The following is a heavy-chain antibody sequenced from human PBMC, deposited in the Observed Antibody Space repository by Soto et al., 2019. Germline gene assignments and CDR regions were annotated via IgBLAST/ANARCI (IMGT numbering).Heavy chain of an antibody. CDR1: GGSISSSSYC. CDR2: IYYSGST. J-gene: IGHJ4*02. D-gene: IGHD4-17*01. V-gene: IGHV4-39*01. CDR3: ARQGSGYGDYDY. Sequence: SETLSLTWTVSGGSISSSSYCWGWIRQPPGKGLEWIGSIYYSGSTYYNPSLKSRVTISVDTSKNQFSLKLSSVTAADTAVYYCARQGSGYGDYDYWGQGTLVTVSS.